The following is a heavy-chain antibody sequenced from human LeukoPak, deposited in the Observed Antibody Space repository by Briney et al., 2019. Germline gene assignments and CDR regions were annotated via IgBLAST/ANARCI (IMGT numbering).Heavy chain of an antibody. V-gene: IGHV3-21*04. Sequence: KSGGSLRLSCAASGFTFSSYSMNWVRQAPGKGLEWVSSISSSSSYIYYADSVKGRFTISRDNAKNSLYLQMNSLRAEDTAIYYCARRRTGGNRDLDYWGQGTLVTVSS. D-gene: IGHD2/OR15-2a*01. CDR3: ARRRTGGNRDLDY. CDR2: ISSSSSYI. CDR1: GFTFSSYS. J-gene: IGHJ4*02.